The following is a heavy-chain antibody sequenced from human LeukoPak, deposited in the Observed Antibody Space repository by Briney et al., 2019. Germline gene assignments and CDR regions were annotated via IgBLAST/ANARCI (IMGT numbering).Heavy chain of an antibody. Sequence: SETLSLTCTVSGGSISDYYWSWIRQPAGKGLEWIGRIYTSGSTNHNPSLKSRVTISVDKSQNQFSLKLSSVTAADTAVYYCARDVELVGSSWYYYYMDVWGKGTTVTVSS. V-gene: IGHV4-4*07. CDR1: GGSISDYY. J-gene: IGHJ6*03. CDR2: IYTSGST. D-gene: IGHD6-13*01. CDR3: ARDVELVGSSWYYYYMDV.